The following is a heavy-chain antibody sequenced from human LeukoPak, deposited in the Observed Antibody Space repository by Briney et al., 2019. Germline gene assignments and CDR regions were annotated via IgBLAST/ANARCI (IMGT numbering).Heavy chain of an antibody. CDR1: GYTFTGYY. CDR2: INPNSGGT. D-gene: IGHD2-2*02. Sequence: ASVKVSCKASGYTFTGYYMHWVRQAPGQGLEWMGWINPNSGGTNYAQKFQGRVIMTRDTSISTAYMELSRLRSDDTAVYYCARERGIVVVPAAIEADYWGQGTLVTVSS. J-gene: IGHJ4*02. CDR3: ARERGIVVVPAAIEADY. V-gene: IGHV1-2*02.